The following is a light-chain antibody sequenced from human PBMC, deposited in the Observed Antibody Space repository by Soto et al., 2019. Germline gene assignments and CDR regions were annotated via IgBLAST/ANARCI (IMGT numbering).Light chain of an antibody. CDR3: HQYGSSPQT. CDR1: QTIRTF. CDR2: SAS. J-gene: IGKJ1*01. Sequence: DIQLTQSPDSLSASVGDRVTMTCRASQTIRTFLNWYQQKSGKAPKVLIYSASTLQSGVPSRFSGSGSGTDFTLTISRLEPEDFAVYYCHQYGSSPQTFGQGTKVDIK. V-gene: IGKV1-39*01.